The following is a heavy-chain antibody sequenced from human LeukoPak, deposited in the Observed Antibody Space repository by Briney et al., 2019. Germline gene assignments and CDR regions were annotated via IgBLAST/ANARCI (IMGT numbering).Heavy chain of an antibody. CDR2: IYYTGNT. D-gene: IGHD4-17*01. J-gene: IGHJ4*02. V-gene: IGHV4-39*01. CDR1: GGSINTPYYY. CDR3: ARRSPETRRIPFHFFDS. Sequence: SETLSLTCTVSGGSINTPYYYWGWIRQPPGRGLEWIATIYYTGNTYYNPSLKSRVTISIDTSKNQFSLKLNSVTAADTAVYYCARRSPETRRIPFHFFDSWGQGTLVTVAS.